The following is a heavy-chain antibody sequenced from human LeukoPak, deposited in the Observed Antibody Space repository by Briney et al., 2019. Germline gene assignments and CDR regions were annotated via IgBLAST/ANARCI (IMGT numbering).Heavy chain of an antibody. V-gene: IGHV4-59*11. CDR3: ATNAGPSGAGDVLDI. J-gene: IGHJ3*02. Sequence: SETLSLTCTVSGDSITWHYWHWVRQPPGKGLEWIGHLLYSGSTSYNPSLDSRVTISLDTPKKSFSLKLTSVTAADTAVYYCATNAGPSGAGDVLDIWGQGTMVTASS. CDR2: LLYSGST. D-gene: IGHD1-26*01. CDR1: GDSITWHY.